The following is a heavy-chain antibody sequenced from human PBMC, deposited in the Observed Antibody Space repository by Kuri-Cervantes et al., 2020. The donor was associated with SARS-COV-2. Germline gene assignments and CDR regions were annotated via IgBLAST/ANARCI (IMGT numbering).Heavy chain of an antibody. J-gene: IGHJ4*02. Sequence: SETLSLTCAVYGGSFSGNYWSWIRQPPGKGLEWIGEINRSGSTYSNPSLKSRFTVSVDTSKNHCSRKLSSVTAADPAVYYCARVGYDSSGYYPHFDYWGQGTLVTVSS. D-gene: IGHD3-22*01. CDR3: ARVGYDSSGYYPHFDY. CDR2: INRSGST. V-gene: IGHV4-34*01. CDR1: GGSFSGNY.